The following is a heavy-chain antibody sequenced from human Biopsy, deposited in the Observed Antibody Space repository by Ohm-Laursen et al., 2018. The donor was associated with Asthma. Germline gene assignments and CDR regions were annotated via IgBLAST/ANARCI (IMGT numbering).Heavy chain of an antibody. J-gene: IGHJ1*01. D-gene: IGHD3-3*01. CDR1: GFTFSSYS. Sequence: SLRLSCSASGFTFSSYSMNWVRQAPGKGLEWVSYISSSSSTIYYADSVKGRFTISRDNAKNLLFLQMNSLRAEDTAVYYCARTFHFWSPYHAEHYQLWGQGTLVTVSP. CDR3: ARTFHFWSPYHAEHYQL. V-gene: IGHV3-48*04. CDR2: ISSSSSTI.